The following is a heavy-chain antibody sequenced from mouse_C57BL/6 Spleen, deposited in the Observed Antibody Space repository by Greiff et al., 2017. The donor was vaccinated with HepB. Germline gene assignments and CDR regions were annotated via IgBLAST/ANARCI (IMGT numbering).Heavy chain of an antibody. CDR1: GFNIKDDY. CDR2: IDPENGDT. D-gene: IGHD2-2*01. Sequence: VQLQQSGAELVRPGASVKLSCTASGFNIKDDYMHWVKQRPEQGLEWIGWIDPENGDTEYASKFQGKATITADTSSNTAYLQLSSLTSEDTAVYYCTSSMVTTAPFDYWGQGTTLTVSS. CDR3: TSSMVTTAPFDY. V-gene: IGHV14-4*01. J-gene: IGHJ2*01.